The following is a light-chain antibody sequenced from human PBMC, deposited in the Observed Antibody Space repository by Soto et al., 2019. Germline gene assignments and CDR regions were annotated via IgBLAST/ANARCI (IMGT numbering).Light chain of an antibody. V-gene: IGLV1-40*01. CDR3: QSFDSTLSAVV. J-gene: IGLJ2*01. Sequence: QSVLTQPPSVSGAPGQRVTISCTGSSSNIGARYDVHWYQQVPGTAPKLFIYGNNNRPSGVPDRFSGSKSGTSASLAITGLQAEDEADYYCQSFDSTLSAVVFGGGTKVTVL. CDR2: GNN. CDR1: SSNIGARYD.